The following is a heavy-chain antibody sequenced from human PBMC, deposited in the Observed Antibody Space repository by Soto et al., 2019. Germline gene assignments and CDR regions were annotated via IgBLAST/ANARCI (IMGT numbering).Heavy chain of an antibody. J-gene: IGHJ4*01. CDR3: ASGYYDSSGYF. CDR2: ISYDGSNK. Sequence: PGGSLRLSCAASGFTFSSYAMHWVRQAPGKGLEWVAVISYDGSNKYYADSVKGRFTISRDNSKNTLYLQMNGLRAEDTAVYYCASGYYDSSGYF. V-gene: IGHV3-30-3*01. CDR1: GFTFSSYA. D-gene: IGHD3-22*01.